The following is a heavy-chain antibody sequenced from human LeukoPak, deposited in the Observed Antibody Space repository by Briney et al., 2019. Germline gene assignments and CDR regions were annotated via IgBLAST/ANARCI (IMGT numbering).Heavy chain of an antibody. J-gene: IGHJ4*02. Sequence: ASVKVSCKDSGYSFTSYYIHWVRQAPGQGLEYMGIIRPSGSTAYAQNYAQKFQGRVTMTRDTSTSAVYMELSSLRSEDTAVYYCAREGPETYYFDFWGQGTLVTVSS. V-gene: IGHV1-46*01. CDR1: GYSFTSYY. CDR3: AREGPETYYFDF. D-gene: IGHD5-24*01. CDR2: IRPSGSTAYA.